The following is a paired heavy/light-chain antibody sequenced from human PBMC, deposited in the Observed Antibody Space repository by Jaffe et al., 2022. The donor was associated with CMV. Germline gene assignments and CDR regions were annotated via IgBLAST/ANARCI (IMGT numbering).Heavy chain of an antibody. Sequence: EVQLLESGGGLVQPGGSLRLSCAASGFSFRNYAMMWVRQAPGKGLEWVSGISGSGDSTYYADSVKGRFTISRGNSKNTMSLQMNSLRAEDTAIYYCARREGVIKSSAMDYWGQGTLVTVSS. D-gene: IGHD3-10*01. CDR2: ISGSGDST. CDR3: ARREGVIKSSAMDY. V-gene: IGHV3-23*01. CDR1: GFSFRNYA. J-gene: IGHJ4*02.
Light chain of an antibody. CDR1: SSNIGAGYD. Sequence: QSVLTQPPSVSGAPGQRVTISCTGSSSNIGAGYDVHWYQQLPGTAPKLLIYDNKNRPSGVPDRFSGSKSGTSASLAITGLQAEDEADYYCQSYGSNLSGWVFGGGTKLTVL. CDR2: DNK. J-gene: IGLJ3*02. CDR3: QSYGSNLSGWV. V-gene: IGLV1-40*01.